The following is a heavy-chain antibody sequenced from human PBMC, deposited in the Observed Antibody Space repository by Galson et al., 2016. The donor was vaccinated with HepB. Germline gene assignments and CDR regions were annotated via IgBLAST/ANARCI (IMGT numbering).Heavy chain of an antibody. V-gene: IGHV4-30-4*01. CDR3: VRFSTSFDY. J-gene: IGHJ4*02. CDR2: IYHSGST. Sequence: LSLTCTVSGGSISSGDYYWRWIRQPPGKGLEWIGHIYHSGSTNYNASLKSRITISVDTSKNQISLQLSSVTAADTAVYYCVRFSTSFDYWGQGTLVTVSS. CDR1: GGSISSGDYY. D-gene: IGHD2-2*01.